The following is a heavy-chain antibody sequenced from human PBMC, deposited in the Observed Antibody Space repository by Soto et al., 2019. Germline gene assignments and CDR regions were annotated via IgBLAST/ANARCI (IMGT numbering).Heavy chain of an antibody. V-gene: IGHV4-34*01. J-gene: IGHJ5*02. CDR3: ARGSTPPAAIRRRNYNWFDP. CDR2: INHSGST. Sequence: SETLSLTCAVYGGSFSGYYWSWIRQPPGKGLEWIGEINHSGSTNYNPSLKSRVTISVDTSKNQFSLKLSSVTAADTAVYYCARGSTPPAAIRRRNYNWFDPWGQGTLVTVSS. CDR1: GGSFSGYY. D-gene: IGHD2-2*01.